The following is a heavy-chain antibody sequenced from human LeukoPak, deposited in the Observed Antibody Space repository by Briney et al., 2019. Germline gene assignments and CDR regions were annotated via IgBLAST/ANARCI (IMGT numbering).Heavy chain of an antibody. CDR1: GFTFSSYS. CDR2: ISSSSSYI. D-gene: IGHD2-2*01. CDR3: ASFIVVPAALDY. Sequence: GGSLRLSCAASGFTFSSYSMNWVRQAPGKGLEWVSPISSSSSYIYYADSVKGRFTISRDNAKNSLYLQMNSLRAEDTAVYYCASFIVVPAALDYWGQGTLVTVSS. J-gene: IGHJ4*02. V-gene: IGHV3-21*01.